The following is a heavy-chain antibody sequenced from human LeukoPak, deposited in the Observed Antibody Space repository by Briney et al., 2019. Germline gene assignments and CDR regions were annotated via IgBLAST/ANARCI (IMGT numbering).Heavy chain of an antibody. D-gene: IGHD6-19*01. V-gene: IGHV3-30*02. CDR1: GFTFSSYA. CDR3: AKDGGQWLILDY. J-gene: IGHJ4*02. CDR2: IWYDGSNK. Sequence: SGGSLRLSCAASGFTFSSYAMSWVRQAPGKGLERVAFIWYDGSNKYYADSVKGRFTISRDNSKNTLYLQMNSLRAEDTAVYYCAKDGGQWLILDYWGQGTLVTVSS.